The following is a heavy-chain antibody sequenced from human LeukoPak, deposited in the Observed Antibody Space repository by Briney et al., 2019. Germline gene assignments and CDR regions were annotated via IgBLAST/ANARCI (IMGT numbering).Heavy chain of an antibody. D-gene: IGHD4-17*01. V-gene: IGHV4-61*02. J-gene: IGHJ5*02. CDR2: IYTSGST. Sequence: SETLSLTCTVSGGSISSASYYWSWIRQPAGKGLEWIGRIYTSGSTNYKPSLKSRVTISVDTSKNQFSLKLSSVTAADTAVYYCARTKPTVTTVGYWFDPWGQGTLVTVSS. CDR1: GGSISSASYY. CDR3: ARTKPTVTTVGYWFDP.